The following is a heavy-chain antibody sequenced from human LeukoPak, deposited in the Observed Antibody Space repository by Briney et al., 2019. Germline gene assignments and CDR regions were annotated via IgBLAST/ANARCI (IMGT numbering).Heavy chain of an antibody. CDR2: ISTYNGNT. J-gene: IGHJ4*02. Sequence: ASVKVSCKASGYTFTSYGISWVRQAPGQGLKWMGWISTYNGNTKYAQKFQGRVTMTTDTSTSTAYMELRSLRSDDTAVYYCAREYYDSGNYYVDYWGQGTLVTVSS. V-gene: IGHV1-18*01. D-gene: IGHD3-10*01. CDR3: AREYYDSGNYYVDY. CDR1: GYTFTSYG.